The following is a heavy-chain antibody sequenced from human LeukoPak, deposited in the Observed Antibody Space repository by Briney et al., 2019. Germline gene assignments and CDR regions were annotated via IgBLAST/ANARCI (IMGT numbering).Heavy chain of an antibody. V-gene: IGHV4-61*02. D-gene: IGHD2-21*01. CDR2: IYTSGST. CDR1: GGSISSGNYY. CDR3: ARDAPLAYCGGDCYSSQY. J-gene: IGHJ4*02. Sequence: SQTLSLTCTVSGGSISSGNYYWSWIRQPAGKGLEWIGRIYTSGSTNYNPSLESRVTISVDTSKNQFSLKLNSVTAADRAVYYCARDAPLAYCGGDCYSSQYWGQGTLVTVSS.